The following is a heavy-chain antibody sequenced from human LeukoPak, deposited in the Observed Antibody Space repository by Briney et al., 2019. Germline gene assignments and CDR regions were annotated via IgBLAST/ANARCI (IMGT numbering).Heavy chain of an antibody. D-gene: IGHD3-10*01. CDR2: ISGSGSST. CDR1: GFTFDNYA. V-gene: IGHV3-23*01. Sequence: GGSLRLSCAASGFTFDNYAMSWVRQAPGKGLEWVSAISGSGSSTYYADSVKGRFTISRDNSKNTLYLQMNSLRAEDTALYHCARETLWYGSGSPFDYWGQGTLVTVSS. CDR3: ARETLWYGSGSPFDY. J-gene: IGHJ4*02.